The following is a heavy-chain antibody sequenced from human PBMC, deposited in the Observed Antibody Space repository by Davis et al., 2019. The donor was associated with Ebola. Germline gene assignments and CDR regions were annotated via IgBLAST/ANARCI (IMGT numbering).Heavy chain of an antibody. Sequence: AASVKVSCKASGGTFSSYAISWVRQAPGQGLEWMGIINPSGGSTSYAQKFQGRVTMTRNPSTNTAYMELSSLRIDDTAMYYCSRGYSPKCRGGDCVNDFWGQGTLVTVSS. CDR3: SRGYSPKCRGGDCVNDF. CDR2: INPSGGST. V-gene: IGHV1-46*01. J-gene: IGHJ4*02. D-gene: IGHD2-21*02. CDR1: GGTFSSYA.